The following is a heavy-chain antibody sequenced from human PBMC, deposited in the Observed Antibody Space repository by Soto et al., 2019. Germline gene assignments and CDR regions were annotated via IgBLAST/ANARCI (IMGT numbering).Heavy chain of an antibody. D-gene: IGHD2-2*01. J-gene: IGHJ4*02. V-gene: IGHV4-61*01. Sequence: PSETLSLTCIVSGGSVSSGSYYWNWIRQPPGKPLECIGYIYYSGSTNYNPSLKSRVIISVDTSKNQFSLKLSSLTAADTAVYYCARAEYALDYWGQGTLVTVSS. CDR1: GGSVSSGSYY. CDR2: IYYSGST. CDR3: ARAEYALDY.